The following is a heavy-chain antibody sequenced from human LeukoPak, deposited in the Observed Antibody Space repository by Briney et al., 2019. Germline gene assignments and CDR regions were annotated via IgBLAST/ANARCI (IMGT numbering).Heavy chain of an antibody. Sequence: ASVKVSCKASGSSFTCYYMHWVRQPPGQGLEWMGWINPNSGGTKYAQKFQGRVTMTRDTSISTGYMELSRLGSDDTAVYYCARYQDDSSGDIAFDIWGQGTIVTVSS. CDR3: ARYQDDSSGDIAFDI. CDR1: GSSFTCYY. V-gene: IGHV1-2*02. J-gene: IGHJ3*02. D-gene: IGHD3-22*01. CDR2: INPNSGGT.